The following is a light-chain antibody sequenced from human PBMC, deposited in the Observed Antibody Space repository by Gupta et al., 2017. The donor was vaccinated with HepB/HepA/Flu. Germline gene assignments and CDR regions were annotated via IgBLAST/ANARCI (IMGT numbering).Light chain of an antibody. CDR3: SSYTSSSTLGV. J-gene: IGLJ2*01. CDR1: SSDVGGYNY. V-gene: IGLV2-14*03. Sequence: QSALTQPASVSGSPGQSITISCTGTSSDVGGYNYGSWYQQHPGKAPKLMIYDVSNRPSGVSNRFSGSKSGNTASRTISGLQAEDEADYYCSSYTSSSTLGVFGGGTKLTVL. CDR2: DVS.